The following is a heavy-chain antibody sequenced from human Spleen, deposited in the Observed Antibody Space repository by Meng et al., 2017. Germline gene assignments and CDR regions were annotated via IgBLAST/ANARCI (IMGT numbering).Heavy chain of an antibody. CDR1: GGSFSGYC. J-gene: IGHJ4*02. V-gene: IGHV4-34*01. D-gene: IGHD3-10*01. CDR2: INHSGST. CDR3: ARVGSNRGYNY. Sequence: QVQLQQWAAGLFKASETLSLTCAVYGGSFSGYCWSWLRQPPGKGLEWIGEINHSGSTNYNPSLKGRVTISVGTSKNQCSLKLSCVTAADTAVYYCARVGSNRGYNYWGQGTLVTVSS.